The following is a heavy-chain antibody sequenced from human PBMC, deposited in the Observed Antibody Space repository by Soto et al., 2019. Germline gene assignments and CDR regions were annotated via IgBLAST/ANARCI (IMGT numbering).Heavy chain of an antibody. J-gene: IGHJ5*02. CDR1: GYTFTSYG. V-gene: IGHV1-18*01. Sequence: QVQLVQSGAEVKKPGASVKVSCKASGYTFTSYGISWVRQAPGQGLEWMGWISAYNGNTNYAQKLQGRVTMTTDTSTSTADMELRSLRSDDTAVYYCARDSARITINRWFDPWGQGTLVTVSS. D-gene: IGHD3-10*01. CDR3: ARDSARITINRWFDP. CDR2: ISAYNGNT.